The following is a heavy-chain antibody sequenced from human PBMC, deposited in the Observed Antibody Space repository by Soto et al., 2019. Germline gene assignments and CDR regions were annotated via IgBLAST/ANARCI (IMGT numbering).Heavy chain of an antibody. J-gene: IGHJ4*02. V-gene: IGHV4-34*01. D-gene: IGHD3-16*01. CDR1: DGSFSGYY. Sequence: SETLSLTCAVSDGSFSGYYWTWIRQAPGKGLEWIGEVNHSGTTNYNPSLKSRVSVSVDTSKNQFSLKLTSVTAADRGVYYCARGRRWGQSVKGLDSWGQGTLVTVSS. CDR3: ARGRRWGQSVKGLDS. CDR2: VNHSGTT.